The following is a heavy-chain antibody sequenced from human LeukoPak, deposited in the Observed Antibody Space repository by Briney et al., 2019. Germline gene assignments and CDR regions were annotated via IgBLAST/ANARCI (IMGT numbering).Heavy chain of an antibody. Sequence: ASVKVSCKASGYTFTSYYMHWVRQATGQGLEWMGWINPNSGHTGFAQKFQGRVTITRNTAISTAYMEFSSLRSEDTAVYYCASSIPLWKELRRDWLDTWGQGTQVTVSS. J-gene: IGHJ5*02. CDR3: ASSIPLWKELRRDWLDT. CDR1: GYTFTSYY. D-gene: IGHD2-21*01. V-gene: IGHV1-8*03. CDR2: INPNSGHT.